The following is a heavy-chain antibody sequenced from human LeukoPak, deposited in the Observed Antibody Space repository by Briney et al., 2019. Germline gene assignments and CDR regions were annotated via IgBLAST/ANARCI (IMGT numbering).Heavy chain of an antibody. D-gene: IGHD3-10*01. J-gene: IGHJ5*02. V-gene: IGHV5-51*01. Sequence: GESLRISCETSGFTFSTSWIGWVRQLPGAGLEWVGAIYPDDSDTRYSPSFQGQVRISADKSARTAYLEWASLKASDTATYYCARQRAASGSINWFNPWGQGILVVVS. CDR1: GFTFSTSW. CDR2: IYPDDSDT. CDR3: ARQRAASGSINWFNP.